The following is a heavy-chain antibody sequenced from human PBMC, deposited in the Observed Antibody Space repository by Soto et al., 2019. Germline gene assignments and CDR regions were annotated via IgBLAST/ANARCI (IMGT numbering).Heavy chain of an antibody. V-gene: IGHV3-30*18. CDR1: GFTFRSYG. J-gene: IGHJ4*02. CDR2: ISYDGSNK. D-gene: IGHD6-13*01. Sequence: QVQVVESGGGVVQPGTSLRLSCAASGFTFRSYGIHWVRQAPGKGLEWVALISYDGSNKYYADSVRGRFTISRDNSKNALYLQMNSLRAEDTAIYYCAKDRGVGSSWNFFDYWGQGNLVTVSS. CDR3: AKDRGVGSSWNFFDY.